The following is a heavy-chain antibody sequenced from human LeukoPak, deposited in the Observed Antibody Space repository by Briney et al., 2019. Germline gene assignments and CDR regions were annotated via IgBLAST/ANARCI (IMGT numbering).Heavy chain of an antibody. CDR1: GYTFTGYY. CDR2: INTNTGNP. V-gene: IGHV7-4-1*02. Sequence: ASVKVSCKSSGYTFTGYYMHWVRQAPAQGLEWMGWINTNTGNPTYAQGFTGRFVFSLDTSVSTAYLQISSLKAEDTAVYYCARRPTDGDTAWRWWGQGTLVTVSS. CDR3: ARRPTDGDTAWRW. J-gene: IGHJ4*02. D-gene: IGHD5-18*01.